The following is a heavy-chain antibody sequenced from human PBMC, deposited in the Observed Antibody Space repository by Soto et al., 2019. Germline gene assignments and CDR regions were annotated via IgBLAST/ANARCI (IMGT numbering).Heavy chain of an antibody. J-gene: IGHJ5*02. CDR2: ISGSGGST. CDR1: GFTFSSYA. D-gene: IGHD3-3*01. Sequence: EVQLLESGGGLVQPGGSLRLSCAASGFTFSSYAMSWVRQAPGKGLEWVSAISGSGGSTYYADSVKGRFTISRDNSKNTLYLQMNSRRAEDTAVYYCAKGGWESGYYGWFDPRGQGTLVTVSS. V-gene: IGHV3-23*01. CDR3: AKGGWESGYYGWFDP.